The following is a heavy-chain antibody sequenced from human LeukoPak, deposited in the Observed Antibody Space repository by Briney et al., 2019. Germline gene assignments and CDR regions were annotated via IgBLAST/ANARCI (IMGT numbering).Heavy chain of an antibody. Sequence: SETLSLTCTVSGGSLSSGDYSWSWIRQPPGKGLEWIGYIYNSGSTYYNPSLKSRVTIAVDTSKNQFSLRLSSVTAADTAVYYCARAKTPSYYYYYMDVWGKGTTVTVSS. V-gene: IGHV4-30-4*01. D-gene: IGHD4-23*01. CDR2: IYNSGST. CDR3: ARAKTPSYYYYYMDV. J-gene: IGHJ6*03. CDR1: GGSLSSGDYS.